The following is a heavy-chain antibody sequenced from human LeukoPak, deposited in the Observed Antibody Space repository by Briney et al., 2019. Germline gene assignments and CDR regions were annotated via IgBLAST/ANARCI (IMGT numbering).Heavy chain of an antibody. Sequence: SETLSLTCTVSGGSLSRSTYYWGWIRQPPGQELEWIGSMYYSGGTYYNPSLKSRVTISVDTSKNQFSLNLRSVTAADTAAYYCASSITIFGVVLRTIYFDYWGQGILVTVSS. V-gene: IGHV4-39*01. J-gene: IGHJ4*02. D-gene: IGHD3-3*01. CDR3: ASSITIFGVVLRTIYFDY. CDR2: MYYSGGT. CDR1: GGSLSRSTYY.